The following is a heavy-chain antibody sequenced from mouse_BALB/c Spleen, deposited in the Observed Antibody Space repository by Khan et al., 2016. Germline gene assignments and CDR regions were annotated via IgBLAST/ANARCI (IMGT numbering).Heavy chain of an antibody. J-gene: IGHJ3*01. CDR2: ISDGGSYT. D-gene: IGHD2-4*01. CDR3: AREGLRRGFCY. V-gene: IGHV5-4*02. CDR1: GFTFSDYY. Sequence: EVELVESGGGLVKPGGSLKLSCAASGFTFSDYYMYWVRQTPEKRLEWVATISDGGSYTFYPDSVKGRFTISRDNAKNNLYLQMSSLKSEDTAMXYCAREGLRRGFCYWGQGTLVTVSA.